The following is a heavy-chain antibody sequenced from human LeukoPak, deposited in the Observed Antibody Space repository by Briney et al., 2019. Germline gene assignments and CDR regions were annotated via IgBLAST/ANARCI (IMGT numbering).Heavy chain of an antibody. Sequence: GSLRLSCAASGFTFSDYYMSWIRQPPGKGLEWIGEINHSGSNNYNPSLKSRVTISVDTSKNQFSLNLSSVTAADTAVYYCARGGYGYPWGYWGQGTLVTVSS. V-gene: IGHV4-34*01. CDR1: GFTFSDYY. CDR2: INHSGSN. CDR3: ARGGYGYPWGY. J-gene: IGHJ4*02. D-gene: IGHD5-18*01.